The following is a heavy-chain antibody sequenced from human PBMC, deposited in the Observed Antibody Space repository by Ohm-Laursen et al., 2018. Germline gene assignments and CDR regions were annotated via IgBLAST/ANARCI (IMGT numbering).Heavy chain of an antibody. CDR3: AKDLSSGWFDY. Sequence: SLRLSCTASGFTFSSNTMNWVRQAPGKGLEWVSCISSSSSIIYYADSVKGRFTISRDNAKNSLYLQMNSLRAEDTAVYYCAKDLSSGWFDYWGQGTLVTASS. CDR1: GFTFSSNT. J-gene: IGHJ5*01. CDR2: ISSSSSII. V-gene: IGHV3-48*01. D-gene: IGHD6-19*01.